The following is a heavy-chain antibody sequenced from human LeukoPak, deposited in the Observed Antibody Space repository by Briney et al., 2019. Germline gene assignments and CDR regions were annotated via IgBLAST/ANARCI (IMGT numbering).Heavy chain of an antibody. CDR2: ISYDGSTI. D-gene: IGHD1-26*01. CDR3: AKGVGSTGAYFDY. J-gene: IGHJ4*02. V-gene: IGHV3-30*18. CDR1: GFTFSSYG. Sequence: GGSLRLSCAASGFTFSSYGIHWVRQAPGKGLEWVAVISYDGSTIYYADSVKGRFTISRDNSKDTLYLQMNSLRADDTAVYYCAKGVGSTGAYFDYWGQGTLVTVSS.